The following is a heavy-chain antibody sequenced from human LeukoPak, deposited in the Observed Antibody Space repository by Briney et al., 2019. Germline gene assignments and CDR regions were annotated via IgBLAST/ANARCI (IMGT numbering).Heavy chain of an antibody. J-gene: IGHJ4*02. D-gene: IGHD3-10*01. Sequence: SETLSLTCAVYGGSFSGYYWSWIRQPPGKGLEWIGEINHSGSTNYNPSLKSRVTISVDTSKNQFSPKLSSVTAADTAVYYCARGRGRKFGELLAYYFDYWGQGTLVTVSS. V-gene: IGHV4-34*01. CDR3: ARGRGRKFGELLAYYFDY. CDR2: INHSGST. CDR1: GGSFSGYY.